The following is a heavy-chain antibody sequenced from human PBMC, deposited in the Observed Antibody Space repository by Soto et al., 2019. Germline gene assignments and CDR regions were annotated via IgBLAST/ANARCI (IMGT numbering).Heavy chain of an antibody. V-gene: IGHV1-18*01. J-gene: IGHJ5*02. D-gene: IGHD5-12*01. Sequence: QVHLVQSGVEVKTPGASVKASCQASGYTFFTYDISWVRQAPGQGLEWMGGISTYSGDTKYAQKFQGRVTMNADTSTTPAYLELRSLRSDDTAVYYCARPHGPTTSENGFDPWGQGTLVTVSS. CDR1: GYTFFTYD. CDR3: ARPHGPTTSENGFDP. CDR2: ISTYSGDT.